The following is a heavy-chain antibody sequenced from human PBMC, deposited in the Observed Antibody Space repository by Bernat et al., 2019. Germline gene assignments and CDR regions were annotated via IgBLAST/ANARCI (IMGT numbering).Heavy chain of an antibody. V-gene: IGHV1-2*04. CDR1: GYTFTGYY. J-gene: IGHJ4*02. D-gene: IGHD3-22*01. CDR2: INPNSGGT. CDR3: ARLTYYYDSSGYSPYFDS. Sequence: QVQLVQSGAEVKKPGASVKVSCKASGYTFTGYYMHWVRQAPGQGLEWMGWINPNSGGTNYAQKFQGLVTMTRDTSIITAYMELSRLRSDDTAVYYCARLTYYYDSSGYSPYFDSWGQGTLVTVSS.